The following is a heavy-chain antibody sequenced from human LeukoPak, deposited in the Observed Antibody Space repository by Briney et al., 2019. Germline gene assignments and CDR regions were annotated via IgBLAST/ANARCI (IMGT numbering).Heavy chain of an antibody. CDR1: GLTVRSNY. D-gene: IGHD5-18*01. CDR2: IHNDDNT. V-gene: IGHV3-66*01. CDR3: ARGDTAMGTY. J-gene: IGHJ4*02. Sequence: QPGGSLRLSCVASGLTVRSNYMSWVRQAPGKGLECVSVIHNDDNTYYADSVRGRYTISRDYSKNTQYLQINSLRAEDTAVYYCARGDTAMGTYWGQGTLVSVSS.